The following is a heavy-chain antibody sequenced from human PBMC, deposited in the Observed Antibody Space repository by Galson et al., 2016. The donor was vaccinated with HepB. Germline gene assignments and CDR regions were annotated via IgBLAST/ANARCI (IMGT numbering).Heavy chain of an antibody. V-gene: IGHV4-34*01. CDR1: GGSLTSGHYY. Sequence: SETLSLTCTVSGGSLTSGHYYWSWLRQPPGKGLEWIGEINLPGSANYNPSLKSRVTISIDTSKNQFSLRQTSVTAADTSVYYCARVSVFCSNGFCFTTAFDIWGQGTMVTLSS. D-gene: IGHD2-8*01. CDR2: INLPGSA. CDR3: ARVSVFCSNGFCFTTAFDI. J-gene: IGHJ3*02.